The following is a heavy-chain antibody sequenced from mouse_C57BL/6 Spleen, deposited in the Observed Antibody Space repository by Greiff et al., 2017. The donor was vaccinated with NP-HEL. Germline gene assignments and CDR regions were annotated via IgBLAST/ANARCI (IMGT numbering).Heavy chain of an antibody. V-gene: IGHV14-4*01. J-gene: IGHJ2*01. CDR2: IDPENGDT. CDR1: GFNIKDDY. CDR3: TTYYYGSSSTLDY. Sequence: VQLQQSGAELVRPGASVKLSCTASGFNIKDDYMHWVKQRPEQGLEWIGWIDPENGDTEYASKFQGKATITADTASNTAYLQLSSLTSEDTAVYYCTTYYYGSSSTLDYWGQGTTLTVSS. D-gene: IGHD1-1*01.